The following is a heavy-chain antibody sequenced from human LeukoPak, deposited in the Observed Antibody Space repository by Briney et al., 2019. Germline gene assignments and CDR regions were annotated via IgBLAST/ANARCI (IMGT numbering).Heavy chain of an antibody. J-gene: IGHJ6*02. CDR1: GGTFSSYA. CDR3: ARGGYCSSTSCYPQDYYYGMDV. Sequence: GASVRVSCKASGGTFSSYAISWVRQAPGQGLEWMGWINPNSGGTNYAQKFQGWVTMTRDTSISTAYMELSRLRSDDTAVYYCARGGYCSSTSCYPQDYYYGMDVWGQGTTVTVSS. D-gene: IGHD2-2*01. CDR2: INPNSGGT. V-gene: IGHV1-2*04.